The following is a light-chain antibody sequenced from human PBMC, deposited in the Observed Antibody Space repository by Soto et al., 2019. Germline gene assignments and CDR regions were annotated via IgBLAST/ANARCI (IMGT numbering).Light chain of an antibody. J-gene: IGLJ2*01. CDR2: DDS. V-gene: IGLV3-21*02. Sequence: SYEPTQPPSVSVAPGLTARITFGGHNLGRSSVQWFQQKPGQAPVLVVYDDSDRPSGIPERFSGSNSGDTATLTVNRVEAGDEADYFCLVWDHNADFVVFGGGTKLTVL. CDR1: NLGRSS. CDR3: LVWDHNADFVV.